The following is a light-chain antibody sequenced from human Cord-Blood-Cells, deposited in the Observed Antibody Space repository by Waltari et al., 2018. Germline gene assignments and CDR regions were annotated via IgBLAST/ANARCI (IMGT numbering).Light chain of an antibody. V-gene: IGKV1-39*01. CDR3: QQSYSTLLFT. CDR1: QSISSY. CDR2: AAS. Sequence: DIQLTQSPSSLSASVGDRVTNPCRASQSISSYLNWYQQKPGKSPKLLIYAASSLQSGVPSRFSGSGSGTDFTLTISSLQPEDFATYYCQQSYSTLLFTFGPGTKVDIK. J-gene: IGKJ3*01.